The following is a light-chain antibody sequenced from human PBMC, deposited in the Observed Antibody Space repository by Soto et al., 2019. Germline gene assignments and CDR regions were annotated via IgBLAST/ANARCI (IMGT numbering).Light chain of an antibody. V-gene: IGKV1-5*01. CDR2: DAS. J-gene: IGKJ1*01. Sequence: DIQMTQSPSTLSGSVGDRVTITCRASQTISSWLAWYQQKPGKAPKLLIYDASSLESGVPSRFSGSGSGTDFTLTISRLEPEDFAVYYCQQYKTFGQGTKVDIK. CDR3: QQYKT. CDR1: QTISSW.